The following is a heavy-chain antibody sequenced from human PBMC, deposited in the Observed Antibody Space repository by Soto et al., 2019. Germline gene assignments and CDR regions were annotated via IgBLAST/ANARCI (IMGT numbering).Heavy chain of an antibody. Sequence: ASVKVSCKASGYTFTSYYMHWVRQAPGQGLEWMGIINPSGGSTSYAQKFQGRVTMTRDTSTSTVYMELSSLRSEDTAVYYCARSGTENCSSTSCYSHYYYYYMDVWGKGTTVTVS. CDR1: GYTFTSYY. V-gene: IGHV1-46*03. D-gene: IGHD2-2*01. CDR2: INPSGGST. J-gene: IGHJ6*03. CDR3: ARSGTENCSSTSCYSHYYYYYMDV.